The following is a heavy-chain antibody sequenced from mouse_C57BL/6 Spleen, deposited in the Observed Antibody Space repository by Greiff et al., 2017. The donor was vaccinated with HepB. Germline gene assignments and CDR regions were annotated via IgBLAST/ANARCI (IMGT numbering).Heavy chain of an antibody. J-gene: IGHJ2*01. Sequence: QVQLQQSGAELVKPGASVKISCKASGYTFTDYYINWVKQRPGQGLEWIGKIGPGSGSTYYNEKFKGKATLTADKSSSTAYMQPSSLTSEDSAVYFCARKGAHYGSSYDPFDYWGQGTTLTVSS. D-gene: IGHD1-1*01. CDR3: ARKGAHYGSSYDPFDY. V-gene: IGHV1-77*01. CDR1: GYTFTDYY. CDR2: IGPGSGST.